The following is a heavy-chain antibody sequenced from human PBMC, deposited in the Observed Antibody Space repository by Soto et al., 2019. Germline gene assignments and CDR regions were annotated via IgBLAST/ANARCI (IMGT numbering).Heavy chain of an antibody. CDR2: IYYSGST. J-gene: IGHJ6*03. V-gene: IGHV4-39*01. CDR3: ARQALDIVVVPAASDYYYYMDV. CDR1: GGSISSSSYY. D-gene: IGHD2-2*03. Sequence: SETLSLTCTVSGGSISSSSYYWGWIRQPPGKGLEWIGSIYYSGSTYYNPSLKSRVTISVDTSKNQFSLKLSSVTAADTAVYYCARQALDIVVVPAASDYYYYMDVWGKGTTVTVSS.